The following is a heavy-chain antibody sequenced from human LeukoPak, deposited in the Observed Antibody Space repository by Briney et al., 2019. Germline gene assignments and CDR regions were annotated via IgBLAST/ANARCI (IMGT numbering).Heavy chain of an antibody. V-gene: IGHV4-34*01. CDR1: GGSFSGYY. J-gene: IGHJ6*02. Sequence: SETLSLTCAVYGGSFSGYYWSWIRQPPGKGLEWIGEINHSGSTNYNPSLKSRVTISVDTSKNQFSLKLSSVTAADTAVYYCARVQSPSRTYYYGSGSYYYYYGMDVWGQGTTVTVSS. D-gene: IGHD3-10*01. CDR3: ARVQSPSRTYYYGSGSYYYYYGMDV. CDR2: INHSGST.